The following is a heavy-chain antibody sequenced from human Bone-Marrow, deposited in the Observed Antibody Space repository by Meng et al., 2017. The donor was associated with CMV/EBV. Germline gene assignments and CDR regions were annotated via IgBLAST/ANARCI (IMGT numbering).Heavy chain of an antibody. D-gene: IGHD6-19*01. CDR3: ARDLGHGWSSYFDY. Sequence: GESLKISCAASGFTFDDYGMSWVRQAPGKGLEWVANIKQDGSEKYYVDSVKGRFTISRDNAKNSLYLQMNSLRAEDTAVYYCARDLGHGWSSYFDYWGQGTRVTVSS. CDR1: GFTFDDYG. J-gene: IGHJ4*02. V-gene: IGHV3-7*01. CDR2: IKQDGSEK.